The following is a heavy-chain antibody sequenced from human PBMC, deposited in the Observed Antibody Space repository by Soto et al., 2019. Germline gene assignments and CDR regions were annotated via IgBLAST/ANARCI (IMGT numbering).Heavy chain of an antibody. Sequence: SETLSLTCTVSGGSISSGCYYWSWIRQPPGKGLEYIGEIYRSGSTHYNPSLKSRVNISVDKSKNQFSLNLSSVTAADTAVYYCARGSVADDFDYWGRGTLVTVSS. CDR1: GGSISSGCYY. D-gene: IGHD6-19*01. J-gene: IGHJ4*02. CDR2: IYRSGST. CDR3: ARGSVADDFDY. V-gene: IGHV4-39*07.